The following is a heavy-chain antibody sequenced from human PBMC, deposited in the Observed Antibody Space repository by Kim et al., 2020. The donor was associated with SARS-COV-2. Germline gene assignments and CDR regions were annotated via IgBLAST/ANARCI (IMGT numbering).Heavy chain of an antibody. Sequence: GESLKISCKGSGYSFTSYWISWVRQMPGKGLEWMGRIDPSDSYTNYSPSFQGHVTISADKSISTAYLQWSSLKASDTAMYYCARHSSYYGSGSKNPYNWFDPWGQGTLVTVSS. CDR2: IDPSDSYT. V-gene: IGHV5-10-1*01. CDR1: GYSFTSYW. J-gene: IGHJ5*02. D-gene: IGHD3-10*01. CDR3: ARHSSYYGSGSKNPYNWFDP.